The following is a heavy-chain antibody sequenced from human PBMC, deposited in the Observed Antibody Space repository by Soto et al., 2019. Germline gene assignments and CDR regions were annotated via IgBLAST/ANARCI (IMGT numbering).Heavy chain of an antibody. CDR2: IYYSGRT. J-gene: IGHJ4*02. CDR1: GVSISSGGYY. V-gene: IGHV4-31*03. CDR3: ASVIGGDSESYFDS. Sequence: QVQLQESGPGLVKPSQTLSLTCTVSGVSISSGGYYWGWIRQHPGKGLEWIGNIYYSGRTYYNPSLKSRVIMSVDTSKNHFSLKLSSVTAADTAMYYCASVIGGDSESYFDSWGQGTLVTVSS. D-gene: IGHD4-17*01.